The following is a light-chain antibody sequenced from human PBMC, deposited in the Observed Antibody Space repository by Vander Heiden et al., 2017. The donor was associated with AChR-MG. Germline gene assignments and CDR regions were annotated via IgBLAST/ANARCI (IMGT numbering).Light chain of an antibody. V-gene: IGKV3-15*01. Sequence: EIVLTQSPAALSVSPGDSVTLSCRASQSVGSNLAWYVQKPGQAPRLLIYAASTRASGVPARFSGSGSGTEFTLTISSLQSEDFAVYHCQQYNDLPPLTFGGGTKVEIK. J-gene: IGKJ4*01. CDR1: QSVGSN. CDR3: QQYNDLPPLT. CDR2: AAS.